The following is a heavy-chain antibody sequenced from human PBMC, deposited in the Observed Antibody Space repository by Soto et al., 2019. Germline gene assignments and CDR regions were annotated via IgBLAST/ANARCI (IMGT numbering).Heavy chain of an antibody. J-gene: IGHJ4*02. Sequence: LRLSCAASGFTFSSYGMHWVRQAPGKGLEWVAVISYDGSNKYYADSVKGRFTISRDNSKNTLYLQMNSLRAEDTAVYYCAKDRVLRFLEWSTTHFDYWGQGTLVTVSS. CDR2: ISYDGSNK. CDR1: GFTFSSYG. V-gene: IGHV3-30*18. D-gene: IGHD3-3*01. CDR3: AKDRVLRFLEWSTTHFDY.